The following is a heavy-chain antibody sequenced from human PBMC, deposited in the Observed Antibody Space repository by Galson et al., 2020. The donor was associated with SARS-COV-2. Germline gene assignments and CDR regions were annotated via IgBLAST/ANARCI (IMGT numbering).Heavy chain of an antibody. D-gene: IGHD3-10*01. J-gene: IGHJ6*02. CDR2: MNPNNGDT. Sequence: ASVKVSCKASGYTFTTNDINWVRQATGQGLEWMGWMNPNNGDTGYAEGFQDRVTMTRNASISTAHMEVRSLRSEDTAVYYCARGRRYYGSGSYSRISYYGMDVWGQGTTGTVSS. V-gene: IGHV1-8*01. CDR1: GYTFTTND. CDR3: ARGRRYYGSGSYSRISYYGMDV.